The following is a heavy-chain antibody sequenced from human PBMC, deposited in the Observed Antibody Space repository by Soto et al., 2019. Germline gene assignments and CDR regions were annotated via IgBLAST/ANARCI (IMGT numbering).Heavy chain of an antibody. D-gene: IGHD6-13*01. J-gene: IGHJ4*02. CDR3: ARGRIAAAGTDFDY. V-gene: IGHV4-31*03. CDR2: IYYSGST. CDR1: GGSISSGGYY. Sequence: QVQLQESGPGLVKPSQTLSLTCTVSGGSISSGGYYWSWIRQHPGKGLEWIGYIYYSGSTYYNPSLTSRVTISVDTPKNQFSLKLSSVTAADTAVYYCARGRIAAAGTDFDYWGQGTLVTVSS.